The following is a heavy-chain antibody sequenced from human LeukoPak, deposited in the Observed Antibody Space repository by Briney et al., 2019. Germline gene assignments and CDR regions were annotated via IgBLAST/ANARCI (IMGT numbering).Heavy chain of an antibody. J-gene: IGHJ4*02. D-gene: IGHD3-10*01. Sequence: GGSLRLSCAASGFTFSSYGMHWVRQAPGKGLEWVAFIRYDGSNKYYADSVKGRFTISRDNSKNTLYLQMNSLSAEDTAVYYCAIRYYYGSGGWGQGTLVTVSS. CDR2: IRYDGSNK. V-gene: IGHV3-30*02. CDR3: AIRYYYGSGG. CDR1: GFTFSSYG.